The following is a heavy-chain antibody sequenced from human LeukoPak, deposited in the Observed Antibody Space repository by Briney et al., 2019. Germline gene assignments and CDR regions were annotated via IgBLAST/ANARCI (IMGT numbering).Heavy chain of an antibody. D-gene: IGHD3-10*01. CDR2: IWYDGSNK. J-gene: IGHJ6*02. Sequence: PGRSLRLSCAASGFTFSSYGMHWVRQAPGKGLEWVAVIWYDGSNKYYADFVKGRFTISRDNSKNTLYLQMNSLRAEDTAVYYCARDLLWFGELLLDYYGMDVWGQGTTVTVSS. CDR1: GFTFSSYG. CDR3: ARDLLWFGELLLDYYGMDV. V-gene: IGHV3-33*01.